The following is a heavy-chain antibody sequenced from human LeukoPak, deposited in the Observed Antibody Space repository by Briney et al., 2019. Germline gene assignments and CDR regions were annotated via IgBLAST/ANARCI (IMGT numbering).Heavy chain of an antibody. CDR2: IIPIFGTA. CDR1: GGTFSSYA. V-gene: IGHV1-69*05. D-gene: IGHD1-26*01. CDR3: ARAQEWELLPNYYYMDV. Sequence: ASVKVSCKASGGTFSSYAISWVRQAPGQGLEWMGGIIPIFGTANYAQKFQGRVTITTDESTSTVYMELSSLRSEDTAVYYCARAQEWELLPNYYYMDVWGKGTTVTVSS. J-gene: IGHJ6*03.